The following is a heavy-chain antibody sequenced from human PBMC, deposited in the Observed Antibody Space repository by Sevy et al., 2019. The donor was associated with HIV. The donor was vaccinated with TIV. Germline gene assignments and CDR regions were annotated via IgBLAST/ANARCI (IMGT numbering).Heavy chain of an antibody. CDR2: ISYDGSNK. V-gene: IGHV3-30*03. CDR1: GFTFSIYG. D-gene: IGHD3-10*01. CDR3: AGSMSLVRGVGKRVFDY. Sequence: GGSLRLSCAASGFTFSIYGMHWVRQAPGKGLEWVSVISYDGSNKYYEDSVMGRFTISRDNSKNTLYLQMNSLRAEDTVVYYCAGSMSLVRGVGKRVFDYWGQGTLVTVSS. J-gene: IGHJ4*02.